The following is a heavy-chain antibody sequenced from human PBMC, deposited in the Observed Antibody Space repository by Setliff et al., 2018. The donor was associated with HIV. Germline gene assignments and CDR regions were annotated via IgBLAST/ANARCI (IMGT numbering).Heavy chain of an antibody. CDR1: GYSLTNYA. CDR3: ARLVWVAEPYFDY. Sequence: ASVKVSCKASGYSLTNYAMQWVRQAPGQRLEWMGWINSGNGNTKYSQKFQGRVSITRDTSANTAYMELSSLRSEDTAVYYCARLVWVAEPYFDYWGQGTLVTAPQ. D-gene: IGHD3-10*01. J-gene: IGHJ4*02. CDR2: INSGNGNT. V-gene: IGHV1-3*04.